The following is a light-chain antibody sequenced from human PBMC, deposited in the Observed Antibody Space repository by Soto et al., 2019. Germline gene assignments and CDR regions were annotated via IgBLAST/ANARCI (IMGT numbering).Light chain of an antibody. J-gene: IGKJ1*01. CDR2: GAS. CDR1: QSVSSSY. CDR3: QQYGSSPWT. V-gene: IGKV3-20*01. Sequence: EILMTQSPATLSVSPGERATLSCRASQSVSSSYLAWYQQKPGQAPRPLIYGASSRATGIPDRFSGSGSGTDFTLTISRLEPEDFAVYYCQQYGSSPWTFGPGTKVDIK.